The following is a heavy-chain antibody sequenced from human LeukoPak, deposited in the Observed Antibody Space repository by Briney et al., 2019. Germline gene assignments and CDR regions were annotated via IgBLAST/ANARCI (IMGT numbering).Heavy chain of an antibody. D-gene: IGHD5-12*01. Sequence: EASVKVSCTASGYTFTGYYMHWVRQAPGQGLEWMGRINPNSGGTNYAQKFQGRVTMTRDTSISTAYMELSRLRSDDTAVYYCARLYSGYDRFDYWGQGTLVTVSS. V-gene: IGHV1-2*06. J-gene: IGHJ4*02. CDR1: GYTFTGYY. CDR2: INPNSGGT. CDR3: ARLYSGYDRFDY.